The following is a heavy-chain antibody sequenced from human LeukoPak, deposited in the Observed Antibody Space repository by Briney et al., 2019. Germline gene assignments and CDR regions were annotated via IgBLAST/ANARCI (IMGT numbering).Heavy chain of an antibody. J-gene: IGHJ4*03. D-gene: IGHD1-1*01. Sequence: GGSLRLSCAASGFTFSSYSMNWVRHAPGKGLEWVSSISSSSSYIYYADSVKGRFTISRDNAKNSLYLQMNSLRAEDTAVYYCARDLNWNDNPYFDYWGKGTTVTVSS. CDR2: ISSSSSYI. CDR3: ARDLNWNDNPYFDY. CDR1: GFTFSSYS. V-gene: IGHV3-21*01.